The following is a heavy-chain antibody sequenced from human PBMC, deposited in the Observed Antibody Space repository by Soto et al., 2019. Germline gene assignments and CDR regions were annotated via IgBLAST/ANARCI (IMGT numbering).Heavy chain of an antibody. CDR1: GFTFSSYA. J-gene: IGHJ4*02. V-gene: IGHV3-23*01. CDR3: AKDNYYDSSGYYYDSFDY. D-gene: IGHD3-22*01. CDR2: ISGSGGST. Sequence: GGSLRLSCAASGFTFSSYAMSWVRQAPGKGLEWVSAISGSGGSTYYADSVKGRFTISRDNSKNTLYLQMNSLRAEDTAVYYCAKDNYYDSSGYYYDSFDYWGQGTLVTVS.